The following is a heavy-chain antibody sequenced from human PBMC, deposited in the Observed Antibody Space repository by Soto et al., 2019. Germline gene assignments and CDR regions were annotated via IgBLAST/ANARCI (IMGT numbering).Heavy chain of an antibody. V-gene: IGHV1-18*01. J-gene: IGHJ4*02. CDR2: INPNGGST. D-gene: IGHD6-19*01. CDR1: RYTFTSYG. CDR3: ALPKNTLGWYNF. Sequence: ASLTVSCKASRYTFTSYGISWVRQAPGQGLEWMGAINPNGGSTTYARHLQGRVTMTSDSSTGTVYMEMGSLRSDDSAVYYCALPKNTLGWYNFWGQGTLVTVSS.